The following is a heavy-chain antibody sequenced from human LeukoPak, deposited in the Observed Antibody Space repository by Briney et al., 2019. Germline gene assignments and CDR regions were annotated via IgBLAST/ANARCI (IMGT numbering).Heavy chain of an antibody. V-gene: IGHV3-30*02. J-gene: IGHJ4*02. CDR1: GFTFSSYW. Sequence: GGSLRLSCAASGFTFSSYWMHWVRQAPGKGLEWVAFIRYDGSNEYYADSVKGRFTISRDNSKNTLDLQMNSLRAEDTAVYYCAKDTGRDFDYWGQGTLVTVSS. CDR2: IRYDGSNE. CDR3: AKDTGRDFDY. D-gene: IGHD2-8*02.